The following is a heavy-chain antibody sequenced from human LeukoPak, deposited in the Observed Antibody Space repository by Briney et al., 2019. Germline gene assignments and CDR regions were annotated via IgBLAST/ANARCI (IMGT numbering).Heavy chain of an antibody. CDR3: ASGQPGGGIDD. D-gene: IGHD2-15*01. CDR1: GYPFNTYD. CDR2: MSPYSGNT. Sequence: ASVKVSCKASGYPFNTYDINWVRQATGQGLEWMGWMSPYSGNTGYAQKFQGRVTMTRDTSIATAYMELSSLRSEDTAVYYCASGQPGGGIDDWGQGTLVTVSS. V-gene: IGHV1-8*01. J-gene: IGHJ4*02.